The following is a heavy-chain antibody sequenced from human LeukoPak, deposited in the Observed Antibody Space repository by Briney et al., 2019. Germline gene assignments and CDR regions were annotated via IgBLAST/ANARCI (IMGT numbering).Heavy chain of an antibody. CDR2: ISGNGAST. J-gene: IGHJ5*01. D-gene: IGHD1-20*01. Sequence: GGSLRLSCAASGITFKNDAMSWVRQAPGKGPEWVSGISGNGASTYYADSAKGRFTISRINAADTLYLRMNSLRLDDTAVYYCAKDAGLTGTTWFDSWGQGTLVTVSS. V-gene: IGHV3-23*01. CDR1: GITFKNDA. CDR3: AKDAGLTGTTWFDS.